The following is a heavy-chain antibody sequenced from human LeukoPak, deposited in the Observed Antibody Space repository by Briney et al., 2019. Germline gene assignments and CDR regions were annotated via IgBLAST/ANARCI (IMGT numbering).Heavy chain of an antibody. CDR2: IKQDGIEK. V-gene: IGHV3-7*03. D-gene: IGHD5-12*01. Sequence: GSLRLSCAASGFTFSSYWMSWVRQAPGKGLEWVAHIKQDGIEKYYVDSVKGRFTISRDNAKNSLYLQINSLRAEDVAVYYCARGFSGYDFFFDYWGQGALVTVSS. CDR1: GFTFSSYW. CDR3: ARGFSGYDFFFDY. J-gene: IGHJ4*02.